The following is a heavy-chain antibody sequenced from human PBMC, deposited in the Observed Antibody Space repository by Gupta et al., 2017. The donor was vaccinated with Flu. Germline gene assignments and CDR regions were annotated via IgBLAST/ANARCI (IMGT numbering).Heavy chain of an antibody. Sequence: EVQLVQSGAEVKEPGESLRISCKGSGYRFSSYWIMWVRQMPGKGLEWMGRIDPSDSYNNNSPSSQGHVTISLDKSISTAYLQWGSLKASDTGIYYCARLEYNNGWRADFWGQGTLVTVSS. CDR2: IDPSDSYN. CDR3: ARLEYNNGWRADF. J-gene: IGHJ4*02. V-gene: IGHV5-10-1*01. CDR1: GYRFSSYW. D-gene: IGHD6-19*01.